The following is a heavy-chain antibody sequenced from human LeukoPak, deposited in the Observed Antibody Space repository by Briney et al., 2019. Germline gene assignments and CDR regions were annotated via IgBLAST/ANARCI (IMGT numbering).Heavy chain of an antibody. CDR2: IYPGDSDT. V-gene: IGHV5-51*01. Sequence: GESLKISCKGSGYNFANFWIGWVRQLPGKGLEWMGIIYPGDSDTRYSPSFQGQVTISADKSISTAYLQWSSLKASDTAMYYCARLNGPYTIAVAGTWVDYWGQGTLVTVSS. D-gene: IGHD6-19*01. CDR3: ARLNGPYTIAVAGTWVDY. J-gene: IGHJ4*02. CDR1: GYNFANFW.